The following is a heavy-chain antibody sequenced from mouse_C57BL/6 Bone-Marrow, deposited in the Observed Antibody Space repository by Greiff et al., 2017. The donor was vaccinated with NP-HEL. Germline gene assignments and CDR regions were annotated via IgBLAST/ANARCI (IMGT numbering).Heavy chain of an antibody. CDR2: ISSGGSYT. V-gene: IGHV5-6*01. D-gene: IGHD2-4*01. CDR1: GFTFSSYG. Sequence: DVHLVESGGDLVKPGGSLKLSCAASGFTFSSYGMSWVRQTPDKRLEWVATISSGGSYTYYPDSVKGRFTISRDNAKNTLYLQMSSLKSEDTAMYYCARRWDYDRRIYAMDYWGQGTSVTVSS. J-gene: IGHJ4*01. CDR3: ARRWDYDRRIYAMDY.